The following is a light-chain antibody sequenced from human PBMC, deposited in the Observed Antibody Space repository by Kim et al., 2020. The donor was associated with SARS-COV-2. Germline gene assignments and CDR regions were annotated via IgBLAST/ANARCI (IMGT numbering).Light chain of an antibody. V-gene: IGLV3-1*01. Sequence: SYELTQPPSVSVSPGQTASITCYGDKLGDKYACWYQQKPGQSPVLVIYRDNQRPSGIPERFSGSNSGNTATLTISGTQAMDEADYYCQAWDSSTWVFGGG. J-gene: IGLJ3*02. CDR2: RDN. CDR1: KLGDKY. CDR3: QAWDSSTWV.